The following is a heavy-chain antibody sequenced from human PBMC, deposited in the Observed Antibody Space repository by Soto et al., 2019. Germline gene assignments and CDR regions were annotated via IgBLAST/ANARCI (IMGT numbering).Heavy chain of an antibody. J-gene: IGHJ4*02. CDR3: ARGSHDFWSGSFDY. CDR2: ISSSGSTI. D-gene: IGHD3-3*01. V-gene: IGHV3-48*03. CDR1: GFTFSSYE. Sequence: PGGSLRLSCAASGFTFSSYEMNWVRQAPGKGLEWVSYISSSGSTIYYADSVKGRFTISRDNAKNSLYLQMNSLRAEDTAVYYCARGSHDFWSGSFDYWGQGTLVTVSS.